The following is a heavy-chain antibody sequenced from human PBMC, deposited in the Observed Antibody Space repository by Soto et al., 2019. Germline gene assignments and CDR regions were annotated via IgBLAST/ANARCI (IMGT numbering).Heavy chain of an antibody. D-gene: IGHD3-22*01. CDR2: IIPIFGTA. V-gene: IGHV1-69*06. CDR3: ARDYYDSSGYPGLFDY. Sequence: SVKVSCKASGGTFSSYAISWVRQAPGQGLEWMGGIIPIFGTANYAQKFQGRVTITADKSTSTAYMELSSLRSEDTAVYYCARDYYDSSGYPGLFDYWGQGTLVTVSS. J-gene: IGHJ4*02. CDR1: GGTFSSYA.